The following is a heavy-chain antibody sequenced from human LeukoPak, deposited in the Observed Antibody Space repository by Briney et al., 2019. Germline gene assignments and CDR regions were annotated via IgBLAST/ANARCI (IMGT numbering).Heavy chain of an antibody. CDR1: GFTFSSYS. J-gene: IGHJ4*02. D-gene: IGHD5-12*01. CDR3: ATDFREATQLEGPDY. V-gene: IGHV3-30*04. Sequence: GGSLRLSCAASGFTFSSYSMHWVRQAPGKGLEWVAGISYDGSNKYYADSVKGRFTISRDNAKNTLYLQMNSLRAEDTAVYYCATDFREATQLEGPDYWGEGTLVTVCS. CDR2: ISYDGSNK.